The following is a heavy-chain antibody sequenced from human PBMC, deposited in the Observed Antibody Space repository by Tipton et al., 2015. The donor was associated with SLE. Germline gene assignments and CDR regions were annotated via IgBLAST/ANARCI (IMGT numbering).Heavy chain of an antibody. CDR1: GFTFSSYE. CDR3: ARVKEQQLVGPFDY. Sequence: SLRLSCAASGFTFSSYEMNWVRQAPGKGLEWVSYISSSGSTIYYADSVKGRFTISRDNAKNSLYLQMNSLRAEDTAVYYCARVKEQQLVGPFDYWGQGTLVPVSS. CDR2: ISSSGSTI. V-gene: IGHV3-48*03. D-gene: IGHD6-13*01. J-gene: IGHJ4*02.